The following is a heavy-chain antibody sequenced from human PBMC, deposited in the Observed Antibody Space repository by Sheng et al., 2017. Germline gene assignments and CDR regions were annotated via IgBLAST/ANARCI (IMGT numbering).Heavy chain of an antibody. CDR3: ARENSRHHDFWSGSA. J-gene: IGHJ2*01. CDR2: ISRSGSPI. CDR1: GFTFSSYE. D-gene: IGHD3-3*01. V-gene: IGHV3-48*03. Sequence: EVQLVESGGDLVQPGGSLRLSCAASGFTFSSYEMNWVRQAPGKGLEWVSYISRSGSPISYADSVKGRFTISRDNAKNSLYLQMNSLRAEDTAVYYCARENSRHHDFWSGSAWGR.